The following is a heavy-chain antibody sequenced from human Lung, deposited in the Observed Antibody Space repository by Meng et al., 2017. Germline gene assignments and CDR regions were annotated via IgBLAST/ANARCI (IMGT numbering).Heavy chain of an antibody. CDR1: GFSFSSYA. J-gene: IGHJ4*02. CDR2: LSGGGFTT. CDR3: AKYSYGLGDYLDY. V-gene: IGHV3-23*04. D-gene: IGHD3-10*01. Sequence: VLLVESGGGLVTLGGSLGLSCAASGFSFSSYAMSWVRHAPGKGLEWVSALSGGGFTTYYADSVKGRFAISRHNSKNTLYLQMNSLRAEDTALYYCAKYSYGLGDYLDYWGQGALVTASS.